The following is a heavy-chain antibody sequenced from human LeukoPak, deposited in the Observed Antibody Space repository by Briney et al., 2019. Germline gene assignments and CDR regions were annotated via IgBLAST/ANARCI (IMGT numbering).Heavy chain of an antibody. CDR2: IYYSGST. Sequence: SETLSLTCTVSGGSIRSSSSNYYWGWIRQSPGKGLEWIGTIYYSGSTYYNPSLKSRVTISVDTSKNQFSLKLSSVTAADTAVYYCARGGRRPKGPNAFDIWGQGTMVTVSS. CDR1: GGSIRSSSSNYY. CDR3: ARGGRRPKGPNAFDI. D-gene: IGHD6-6*01. J-gene: IGHJ3*02. V-gene: IGHV4-39*07.